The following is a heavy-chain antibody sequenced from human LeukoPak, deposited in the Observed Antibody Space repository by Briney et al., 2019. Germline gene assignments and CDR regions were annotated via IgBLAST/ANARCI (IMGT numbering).Heavy chain of an antibody. Sequence: GGSLRLSCAASGFTFSDYYMSWIRQAPGKGLEWVSYISSSGSTIYYADSVEGRFTISRDNAKNSLYLQMNSLRAEDTAVYYCVRAYYDSSGYYHEYFQHWGQGTLVTVSS. J-gene: IGHJ1*01. CDR1: GFTFSDYY. V-gene: IGHV3-11*04. CDR2: ISSSGSTI. CDR3: VRAYYDSSGYYHEYFQH. D-gene: IGHD3-22*01.